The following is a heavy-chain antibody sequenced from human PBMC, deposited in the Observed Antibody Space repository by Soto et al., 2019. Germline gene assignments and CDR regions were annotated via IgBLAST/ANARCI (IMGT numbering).Heavy chain of an antibody. J-gene: IGHJ5*02. CDR2: IYYSGIT. Sequence: SETLSLTCTVAGGSVSSGSYHWSWIRQPPGKGLEWIGYIYYSGITNYNPSLKSRVTTSVDTSKNQFSLKLSSVTAADTAVYYCARDYSSSSPGWFDPLGQGTLVPVSS. D-gene: IGHD6-6*01. CDR3: ARDYSSSSPGWFDP. V-gene: IGHV4-61*01. CDR1: GGSVSSGSYH.